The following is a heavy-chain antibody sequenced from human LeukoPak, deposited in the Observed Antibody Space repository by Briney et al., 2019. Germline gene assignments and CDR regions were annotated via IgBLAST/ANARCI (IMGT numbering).Heavy chain of an antibody. Sequence: SETLSLTCTVSGGSISSSSYYWGWIRQPPGKGLEWIGSIYYSGSTYYNPSLKSRATISVDTSKNQFSLKLSSVTAADTAVYYCARGTQDFENWFDPWGQGTLVTVSS. J-gene: IGHJ5*02. CDR2: IYYSGST. CDR1: GGSISSSSYY. CDR3: ARGTQDFENWFDP. D-gene: IGHD1-1*01. V-gene: IGHV4-39*07.